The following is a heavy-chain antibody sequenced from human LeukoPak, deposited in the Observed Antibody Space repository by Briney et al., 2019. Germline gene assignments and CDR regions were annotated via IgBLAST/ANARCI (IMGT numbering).Heavy chain of an antibody. D-gene: IGHD3-22*01. J-gene: IGHJ4*02. Sequence: PSETLPLTCTISRGSISTYYWSWIRQTPRTTLEWIGNIHYTGRTRYNPSLESRVTMSLDTPKNEFSLRLTSMTAADSAVYYCARGRPDPQNSDYWDYWGQGILVTVSS. CDR1: RGSISTYY. CDR2: IHYTGRT. CDR3: ARGRPDPQNSDYWDY. V-gene: IGHV4-59*13.